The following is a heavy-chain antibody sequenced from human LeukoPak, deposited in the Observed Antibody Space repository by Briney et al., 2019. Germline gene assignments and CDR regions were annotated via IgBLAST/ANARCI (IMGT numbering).Heavy chain of an antibody. CDR1: EFTFSDHY. CDR3: DRVYDSTWYGSYFDS. CDR2: IRNKANSYTT. Sequence: GGSLRLSCAASEFTFSDHYMDWVRQAPGKGLEWVGRIRNKANSYTTEYAASVKGRFTISRDDSKNSLYLQMNSLKTEDTAVYFYDRVYDSTWYGSYFDSWGQGTLVTVSS. V-gene: IGHV3-72*01. D-gene: IGHD6-13*01. J-gene: IGHJ4*02.